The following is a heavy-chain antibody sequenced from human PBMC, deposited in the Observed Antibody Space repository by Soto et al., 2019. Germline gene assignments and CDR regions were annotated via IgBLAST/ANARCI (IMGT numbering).Heavy chain of an antibody. V-gene: IGHV1-18*01. CDR2: ISAYNGNT. Sequence: ASVKVSCKASGYTFTSYGISWVQQAPGQGLEWMGWISAYNGNTNYAQKLQGRVTMTTDTSTSTAYMELRSLRSDDTAVYYCARDQGIVLMVYAEDAFDIWGQGTMVTVSS. D-gene: IGHD2-8*01. CDR1: GYTFTSYG. CDR3: ARDQGIVLMVYAEDAFDI. J-gene: IGHJ3*02.